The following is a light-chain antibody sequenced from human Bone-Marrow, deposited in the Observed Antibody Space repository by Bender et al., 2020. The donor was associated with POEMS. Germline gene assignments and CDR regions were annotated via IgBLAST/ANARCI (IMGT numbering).Light chain of an antibody. CDR2: NVS. V-gene: IGLV2-14*01. Sequence: QSALTQPASVSGSPGQSITIPCTGTSSDIGAYNFVSWYQQYPGKAPKLIIFNVSERPSGISSRFSASRSGNTASLTISGLQPEDAADYYCNSYTSSSTLVFGTGTTVTVL. J-gene: IGLJ1*01. CDR1: SSDIGAYNF. CDR3: NSYTSSSTLV.